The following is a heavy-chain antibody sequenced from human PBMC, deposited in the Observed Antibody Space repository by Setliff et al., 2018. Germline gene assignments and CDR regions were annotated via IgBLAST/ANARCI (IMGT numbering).Heavy chain of an antibody. Sequence: SETLSLTCTVSGGSISSGSYYWSGIRQPAGKGLEWIGRIYTSGSTNYKPSLKSRVTISVDTSKNQFSLKLSSVTAADTAVYYCAREGYSSLIGWFDPWGQGTLVTVSS. CDR3: AREGYSSLIGWFDP. CDR1: GGSISSGSYY. V-gene: IGHV4-61*02. CDR2: IYTSGST. D-gene: IGHD6-13*01. J-gene: IGHJ5*02.